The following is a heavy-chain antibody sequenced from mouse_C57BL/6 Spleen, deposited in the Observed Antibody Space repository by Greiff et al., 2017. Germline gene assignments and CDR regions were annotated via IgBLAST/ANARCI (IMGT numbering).Heavy chain of an antibody. V-gene: IGHV1-42*01. D-gene: IGHD3-3*01. CDR1: GYSFTGYY. CDR2: INPSTGGT. J-gene: IGHJ2*01. CDR3: ARMRDPYFDY. Sequence: EVQLQQSGPELVKPGASVKISCKASGYSFTGYYMNWVKQSPEKSLEWIGEINPSTGGTTYNQKFKAKATLTVDKSSSTAYMQLKSLTSEDSAVYYCARMRDPYFDYWGQGTTLTVSS.